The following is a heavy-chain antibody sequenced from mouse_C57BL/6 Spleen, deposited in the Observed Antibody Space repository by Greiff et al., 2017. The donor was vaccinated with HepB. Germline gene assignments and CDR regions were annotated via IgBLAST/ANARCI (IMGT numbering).Heavy chain of an antibody. CDR2: IYPGSGNT. J-gene: IGHJ3*01. V-gene: IGHV1-76*01. D-gene: IGHD1-1*01. CDR1: GYTFTDYY. CDR3: ARESTTVVAPFAY. Sequence: QVQLKESGAELVRPGASVKLSCKASGYTFTDYYINWVKQRPGQGLEWIARIYPGSGNTYYNEKFKGKATLTAEKSSSTAYMQLSSLTSEDSAVYFCARESTTVVAPFAYWGQGTLVTVSA.